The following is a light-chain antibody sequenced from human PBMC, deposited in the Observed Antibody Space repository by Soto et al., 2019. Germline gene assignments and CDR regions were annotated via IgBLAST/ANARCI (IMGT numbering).Light chain of an antibody. CDR3: NSYAGGNIYV. Sequence: QSVLTQPPSASGSPGQSVTISCTGTSSDVGRSNYVSWYQQHPGKAPKLIIYDVSERPSGVPDRFSGSKSGNTASLTVSGLQAEDEADYYCNSYAGGNIYVFGTGTKLTVL. CDR1: SSDVGRSNY. J-gene: IGLJ1*01. V-gene: IGLV2-8*01. CDR2: DVS.